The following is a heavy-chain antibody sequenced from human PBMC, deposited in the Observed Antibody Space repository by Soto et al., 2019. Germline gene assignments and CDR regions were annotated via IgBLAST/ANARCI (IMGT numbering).Heavy chain of an antibody. V-gene: IGHV3-74*01. Sequence: GGSLRLSCAASGFTFSSYWMHWVCQAPGKGLVWVSRINSDGSSTSYADSVKGRFTISRDNAKNTLYLQMNSLRAEDTAVYYCANAVAGGSFDYWGKGTLVTVSS. CDR1: GFTFSSYW. CDR3: ANAVAGGSFDY. J-gene: IGHJ4*02. CDR2: INSDGSST. D-gene: IGHD6-19*01.